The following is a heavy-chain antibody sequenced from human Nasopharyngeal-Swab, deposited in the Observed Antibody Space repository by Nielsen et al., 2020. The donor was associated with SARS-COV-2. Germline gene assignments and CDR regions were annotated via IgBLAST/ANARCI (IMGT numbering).Heavy chain of an antibody. J-gene: IGHJ6*03. V-gene: IGHV4-34*01. CDR1: GVSFSGYH. CDR2: ITRSGNT. Sequence: SETLSLTCSLNGVSFSGYHWGWIRQSPGKRLEWIGDITRSGNTNYNPALKSRVTMSMATSKDEFSLKLTSVTAADTAIYFCARVNNGGGIVPASYSFFMDVWGKGTSVAVSS. CDR3: ARVNNGGGIVPASYSFFMDV. D-gene: IGHD2-2*01.